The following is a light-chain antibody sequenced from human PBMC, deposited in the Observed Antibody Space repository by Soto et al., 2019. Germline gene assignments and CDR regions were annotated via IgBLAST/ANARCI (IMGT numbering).Light chain of an antibody. CDR3: QQYNSYKGT. V-gene: IGKV1-5*01. J-gene: IGKJ1*01. Sequence: DIQRTQSPSSLSASVGDRVSITCRASQSISSWLAWYQQKPGKAPKLLIYDASSLESGVPSRFSGSGSGTEFTLTISSLQPDDFATYYCQQYNSYKGTFGQGTQLDIK. CDR1: QSISSW. CDR2: DAS.